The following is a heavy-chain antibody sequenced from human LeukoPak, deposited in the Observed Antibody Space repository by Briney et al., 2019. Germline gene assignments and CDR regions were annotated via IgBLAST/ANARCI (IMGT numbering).Heavy chain of an antibody. CDR2: ISGSGSST. D-gene: IGHD3-10*01. Sequence: GGSLRLSCAASGFTFSSYGMSWVRQAPGKGLEWVSAISGSGSSTYYAASVKGRFTISRDNAKNSLYLQMNSLRAEDTAVYYCSKDQSRVRGVIRDAFDLWGQGTKVIVSS. J-gene: IGHJ3*01. CDR3: SKDQSRVRGVIRDAFDL. CDR1: GFTFSSYG. V-gene: IGHV3-23*01.